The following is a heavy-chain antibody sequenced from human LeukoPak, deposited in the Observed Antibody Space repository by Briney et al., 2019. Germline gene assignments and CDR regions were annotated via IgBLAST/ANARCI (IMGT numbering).Heavy chain of an antibody. J-gene: IGHJ4*02. CDR1: GGSISSYY. CDR2: IYYSGST. CDR3: ARESTGRDGYNYYFDY. D-gene: IGHD5-24*01. Sequence: SETPSPTCTVSGGSISSYYWSWIRQPPGKGLEWIGYIYYSGSTNYNPSLKSRVTISVDTSKNQFSLKLSSVTAADTAVYYCARESTGRDGYNYYFDYWGQGTLVTVSS. V-gene: IGHV4-59*01.